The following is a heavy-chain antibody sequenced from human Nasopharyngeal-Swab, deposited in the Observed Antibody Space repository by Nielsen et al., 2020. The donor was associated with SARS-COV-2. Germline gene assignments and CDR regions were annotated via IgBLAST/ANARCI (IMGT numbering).Heavy chain of an antibody. CDR1: GYTFTSHA. CDR3: ARDPRGLSSPSGMDV. Sequence: ASVKVSCKASGYTFTSHAMHWVRQAPGQRLEWLGWINAANGDTKYSQKIQGRVTITRDTSASAAYMELSSLRSEDTAVYYCARDPRGLSSPSGMDVWGQGTTVTVSS. V-gene: IGHV1-3*01. J-gene: IGHJ6*02. D-gene: IGHD3-16*02. CDR2: INAANGDT.